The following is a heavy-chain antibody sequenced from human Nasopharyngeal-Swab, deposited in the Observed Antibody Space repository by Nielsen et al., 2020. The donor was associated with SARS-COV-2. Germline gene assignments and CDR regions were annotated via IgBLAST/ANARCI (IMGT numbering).Heavy chain of an antibody. V-gene: IGHV4-34*01. J-gene: IGHJ4*02. CDR3: ARIEDCSSTSCYDYFDY. CDR2: INHSGST. Sequence: WIRQPPGKGMEWIGEINHSGSTNYNPSLKSRVTISVDTAKNQFSLKLSSVTAADTAVYYCARIEDCSSTSCYDYFDYWGQGTLVTVLL. D-gene: IGHD2-2*01.